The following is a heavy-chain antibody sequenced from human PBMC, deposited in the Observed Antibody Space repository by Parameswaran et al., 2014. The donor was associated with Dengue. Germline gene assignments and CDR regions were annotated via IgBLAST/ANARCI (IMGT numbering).Heavy chain of an antibody. V-gene: IGHV4-31*02. CDR3: ARVLLHSRGGYELPYYYYGMDV. CDR2: IYYSGST. Sequence: RWIRQPPGKGLEWIGYIYYSGSTYYNPSLKSRVTISVDTSKNQFSLKLSSVTAADTAVYYCARVLLHSRGGYELPYYYYGMDVWGQGTTVTVSS. D-gene: IGHD3-22*01. J-gene: IGHJ6*02.